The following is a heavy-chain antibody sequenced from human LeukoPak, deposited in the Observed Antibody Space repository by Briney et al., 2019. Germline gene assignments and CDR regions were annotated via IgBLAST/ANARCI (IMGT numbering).Heavy chain of an antibody. CDR2: INPNSGGT. D-gene: IGHD5-18*01. V-gene: IGHV1-2*02. Sequence: ASVKVSCKASGYTFTGYYMHWVRQAPGQGLEWMGWINPNSGGTNYAQKFQGRVTMIRDTSISTAYMELSRLRSDDTAVYYCASDRGYSYGYPLSFDYWGQGTLVTVSS. CDR1: GYTFTGYY. CDR3: ASDRGYSYGYPLSFDY. J-gene: IGHJ4*02.